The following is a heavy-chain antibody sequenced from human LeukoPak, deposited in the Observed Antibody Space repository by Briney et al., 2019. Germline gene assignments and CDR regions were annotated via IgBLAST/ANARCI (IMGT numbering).Heavy chain of an antibody. V-gene: IGHV4-31*03. Sequence: PSQTLSLTCIVSGASFNTGDYYWNWIRQHPGKGLEWIGYIYNSGRTYYDPSLKSRVTISVDTSKNHFSLRLTSVTAADSAVYYCARGAPPDSWGQGTLVTVSS. CDR3: ARGAPPDS. CDR1: GASFNTGDYY. CDR2: IYNSGRT. J-gene: IGHJ4*02.